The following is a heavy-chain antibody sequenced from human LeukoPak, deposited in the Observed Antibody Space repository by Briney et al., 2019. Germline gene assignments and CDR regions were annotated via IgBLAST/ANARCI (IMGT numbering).Heavy chain of an antibody. CDR2: ISGSSSYI. CDR1: GFTFSSYS. Sequence: GGSLRLSCAASGFTFSSYSMNWVRQAPGKGLEWVSSISGSSSYIYYADSVKGRFTISRDNAKNPLYLQMNSLRAEDTAVYYCAKSVDFGGNRYFDYWGQGTLVTVSS. CDR3: AKSVDFGGNRYFDY. V-gene: IGHV3-21*01. J-gene: IGHJ4*02. D-gene: IGHD4-23*01.